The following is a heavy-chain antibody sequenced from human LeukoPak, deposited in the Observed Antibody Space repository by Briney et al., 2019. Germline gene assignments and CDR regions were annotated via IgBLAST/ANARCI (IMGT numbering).Heavy chain of an antibody. D-gene: IGHD6-13*01. J-gene: IGHJ4*02. CDR3: ARVTGYMVEDYFDY. V-gene: IGHV4-59*01. CDR2: IYYSGST. CDR1: GGSINSYY. Sequence: SETLSLTCTVSGGSINSYYWSWIRQPPGKGLEWIGYIYYSGSTNYNRSPKSRVTISVDTSKNQFSLRLSSVTAADTALYYCARVTGYMVEDYFDYWGQGTLVTVSS.